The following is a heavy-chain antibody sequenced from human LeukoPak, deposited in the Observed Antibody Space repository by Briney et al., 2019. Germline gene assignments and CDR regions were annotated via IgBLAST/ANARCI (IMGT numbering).Heavy chain of an antibody. CDR3: ARAEDTTSGWFPGLFDP. D-gene: IGHD6-19*01. CDR2: IYYSGTT. J-gene: IGHJ5*02. CDR1: GGSISSYY. Sequence: SETLSLTCTVSGGSISSYYWSWIRQPPGKGLEWIGYIYYSGTTNYNPSLKSRVTISVDTSKNQFSLKLTSVTAADTAVYYCARAEDTTSGWFPGLFDPWGQGTLVTVSS. V-gene: IGHV4-59*01.